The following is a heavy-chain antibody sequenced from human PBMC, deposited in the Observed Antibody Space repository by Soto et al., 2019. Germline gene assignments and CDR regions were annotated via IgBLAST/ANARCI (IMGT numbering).Heavy chain of an antibody. CDR2: IIPIFGTA. V-gene: IGHV1-69*13. CDR3: ARGPGDKAMATRPRYAYGMEV. J-gene: IGHJ6*01. Sequence: WASVKVSCKASGWTFSSYAISWVRQAPGQGLEGMGGIIPIFGTANYAQKFQGRVTITADESTSTAYMELSSLRSEDTAVYYCARGPGDKAMATRPRYAYGMEVWGQGTMVTVSS. D-gene: IGHD5-18*01. CDR1: GWTFSSYA.